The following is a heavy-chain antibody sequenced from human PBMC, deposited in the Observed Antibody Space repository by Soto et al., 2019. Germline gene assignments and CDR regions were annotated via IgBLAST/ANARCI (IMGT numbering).Heavy chain of an antibody. Sequence: QVQLQQWGAGLLKPSETLSLTCAVYGGSFSGYYWSWIRQPPGKGLEWIGEINHSGSTNYNPSLKSRVTISVDTSKNQFSLKLSSVTAADTAVYYCARVGGYCSSTSCYAYYYYGMDVWGQGTTVTVSS. D-gene: IGHD2-2*01. J-gene: IGHJ6*02. CDR1: GGSFSGYY. CDR2: INHSGST. V-gene: IGHV4-34*01. CDR3: ARVGGYCSSTSCYAYYYYGMDV.